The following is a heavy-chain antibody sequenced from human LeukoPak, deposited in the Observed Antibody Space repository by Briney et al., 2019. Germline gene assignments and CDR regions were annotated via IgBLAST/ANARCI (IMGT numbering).Heavy chain of an antibody. CDR1: GFTFSSYR. D-gene: IGHD5-12*01. Sequence: GGSLRLSCAASGFTFSSYRMTWVRQAPGKGLEWVANIKQDGGEKYYAHSVKGRFTISRDNGNNSLYLQMNRLRAEDTAGYYCARLSGATHYWGQGTLVTVSS. V-gene: IGHV3-7*01. CDR3: ARLSGATHY. CDR2: IKQDGGEK. J-gene: IGHJ4*02.